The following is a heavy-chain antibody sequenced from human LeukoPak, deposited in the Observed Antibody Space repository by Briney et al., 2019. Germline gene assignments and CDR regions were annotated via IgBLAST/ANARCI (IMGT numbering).Heavy chain of an antibody. D-gene: IGHD2-2*01. CDR1: GFTFSSYG. J-gene: IGHJ6*02. CDR2: ISYDGSNK. CDR3: AKRLEIVVVPAATMDGMDV. Sequence: GRSLRLSCAASGFTFSSYGMHWVRQAPGKGLEWVAVISYDGSNKYYADSVKGRFTISRDNSKNTLYLQMNSLRAEDTAVYYCAKRLEIVVVPAATMDGMDVWGQGTTVTVSS. V-gene: IGHV3-30*18.